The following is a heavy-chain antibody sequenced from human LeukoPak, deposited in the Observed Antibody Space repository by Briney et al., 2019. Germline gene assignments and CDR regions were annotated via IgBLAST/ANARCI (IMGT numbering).Heavy chain of an antibody. Sequence: ASVKVSCKASGYTFTSYGISWVRQAPGQRLEWMGWINAGNGNTKYSQKFQGRVTITRDTSASTAYMELSSLRSEDTAVYYCARFYDSSGYCGYWGQGTLVTVSS. CDR3: ARFYDSSGYCGY. V-gene: IGHV1-3*01. D-gene: IGHD3-22*01. CDR1: GYTFTSYG. J-gene: IGHJ4*02. CDR2: INAGNGNT.